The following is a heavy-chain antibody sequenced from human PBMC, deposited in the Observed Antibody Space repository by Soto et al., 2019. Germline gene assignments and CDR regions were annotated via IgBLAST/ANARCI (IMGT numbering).Heavy chain of an antibody. CDR1: GGSFSGYY. CDR3: ARFSRRDDAFDI. V-gene: IGHV4-34*01. Sequence: SETLSLTCAVYGGSFSGYYWSWIRQPPGKGLEWIGEINHSGSTNYNPSLKSRVTISVDTSKNQFPLKLSSVTAADTAAYYCARFSRRDDAFDIWGQGTMVTDSS. CDR2: INHSGST. J-gene: IGHJ3*02.